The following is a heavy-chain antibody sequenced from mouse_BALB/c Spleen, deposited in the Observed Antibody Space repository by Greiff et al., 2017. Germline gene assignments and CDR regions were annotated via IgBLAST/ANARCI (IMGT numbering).Heavy chain of an antibody. D-gene: IGHD1-2*01. CDR3: ARRRPPFDY. J-gene: IGHJ2*01. Sequence: QVQLQQPGAELVKPGASVKLSCKASGYTFTSYWMHWVKQRPGQGLEWIGEIDPSDSYTNYNQKFKGKATLTVDKSSSTAYMQLSSLTSEDSAVYYCARRRPPFDYWGQGTTLTVSS. V-gene: IGHV1-69*02. CDR1: GYTFTSYW. CDR2: IDPSDSYT.